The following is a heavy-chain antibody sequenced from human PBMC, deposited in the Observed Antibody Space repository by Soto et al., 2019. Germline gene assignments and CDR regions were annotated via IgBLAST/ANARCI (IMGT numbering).Heavy chain of an antibody. D-gene: IGHD2-2*01. CDR2: IIPIFGAA. Sequence: VASVKVSCKASGGTFSSYAISWVRQAPGQGLEWMGGIIPIFGAANYAQKFQGRVTITADESTSTAYMELSSLRSEDTAVYYCARVPPPAASPDYYYYGMDVWGQGTTVTVSS. V-gene: IGHV1-69*13. J-gene: IGHJ6*02. CDR1: GGTFSSYA. CDR3: ARVPPPAASPDYYYYGMDV.